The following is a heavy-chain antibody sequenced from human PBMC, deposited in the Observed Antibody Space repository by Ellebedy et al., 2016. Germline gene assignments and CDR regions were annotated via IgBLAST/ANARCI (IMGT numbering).Heavy chain of an antibody. CDR2: IYYSGST. J-gene: IGHJ5*02. CDR1: GGSISSYY. Sequence: SETLSLXXTVSGGSISSYYWSWIRQPPGKGLEWIGYIYYSGSTNYNPSLKSRVTISVDTSKNQFSLKLSSVTAADTAVYYCAGSTTVEFGFDPWGQGTLVTVSS. V-gene: IGHV4-59*08. D-gene: IGHD4-23*01. CDR3: AGSTTVEFGFDP.